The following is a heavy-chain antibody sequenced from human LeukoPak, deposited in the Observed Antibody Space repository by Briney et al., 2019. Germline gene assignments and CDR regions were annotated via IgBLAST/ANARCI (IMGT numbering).Heavy chain of an antibody. CDR1: GFTFSSYV. Sequence: GGSLRLSCAASGFTFSSYVMSWVRQAPGKGLEWVSAISGSGGSTYYADSVKGRFTISRDNSKNTLYLQMNSLRAEDTAVYYCATPVPDYYDSSGDYWGQGTLVTVSS. CDR3: ATPVPDYYDSSGDY. D-gene: IGHD3-22*01. V-gene: IGHV3-23*01. CDR2: ISGSGGST. J-gene: IGHJ4*02.